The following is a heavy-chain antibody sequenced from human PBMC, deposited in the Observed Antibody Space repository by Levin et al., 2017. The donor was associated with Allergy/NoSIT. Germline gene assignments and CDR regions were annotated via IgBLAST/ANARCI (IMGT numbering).Heavy chain of an antibody. D-gene: IGHD3-3*01. V-gene: IGHV1-69*04. CDR3: ARDLGHYDFWSGYSANYGMDV. CDR2: IIPILGIA. Sequence: SVKVSCKASGGTFSSYAISWVRQAPGQGLEWMGRIIPILGIANYAQKFQGRVTITADKSTSTAYMELSSLRSEDTAVYYCARDLGHYDFWSGYSANYGMDVWGQGTTVTVSS. CDR1: GGTFSSYA. J-gene: IGHJ6*02.